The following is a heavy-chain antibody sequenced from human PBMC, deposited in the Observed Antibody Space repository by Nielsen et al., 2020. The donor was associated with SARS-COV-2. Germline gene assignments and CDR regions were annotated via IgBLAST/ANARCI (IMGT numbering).Heavy chain of an antibody. V-gene: IGHV4-30-4*02. Sequence: SETLSLTCSVSGGSIESYEHYWSWIRQPPGKGLEWIGYIYYSGSTYYNPSLKSRATISVDTSKKHLFLKLTSVTTADTAMYYWARGTKSYYDFWTGSYYYYYYMDVWGKGTTVTVSS. J-gene: IGHJ6*03. CDR2: IYYSGST. CDR1: GGSIESYEHY. D-gene: IGHD3-3*01. CDR3: ARGTKSYYDFWTGSYYYYYYMDV.